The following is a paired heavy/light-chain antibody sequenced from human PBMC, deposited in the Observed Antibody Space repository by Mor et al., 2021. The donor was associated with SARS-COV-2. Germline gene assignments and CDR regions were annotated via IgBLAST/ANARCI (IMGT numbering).Heavy chain of an antibody. CDR1: GYIFTSYT. D-gene: IGHD6-25*01. CDR3: VREGAGSAGQGGTLDT. V-gene: IGHV1-3*04. Sequence: HVQLVQSGAEVTKPGASVTISCQTSGYIFTSYTIQWLRRAPGQKFEWLGWINIGNGNTHSSQTIRGRVTIRSETAANTAFLEIRNLTPEDTAVYFCVREGAGSAGQGGTLDTWGQGTAVTVSS. CDR2: INIGNGNT. J-gene: IGHJ5*02.
Light chain of an antibody. J-gene: IGKJ3*01. CDR3: QQYNYYPLT. CDR2: KAS. CDR1: QNIGRW. V-gene: IGKV1-5*03. Sequence: DVQMTQSPLTLSASTGDRVTITCRASQNIGRWLAWYQEKPGKAPELLIFKASELQTGVPARFSGSGSGTEFSLTISDLQPADFGSYYCQQYNYYPLTFGPGTTVEVK.